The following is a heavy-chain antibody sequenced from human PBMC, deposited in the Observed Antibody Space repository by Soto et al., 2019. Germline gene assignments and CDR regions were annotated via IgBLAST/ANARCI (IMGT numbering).Heavy chain of an antibody. CDR2: IIPILGIA. CDR1: GGTFSSYT. V-gene: IGHV1-69*02. D-gene: IGHD1-7*01. CDR3: ASDSRITGTHFDY. Sequence: QVQLVQSGAEVKKPGSSVKVSCKASGGTFSSYTISWVRQAPGQGLEWMGRIIPILGIANYAQKFQGRVTITADKSTSTAYMELSSLRSEDTAVYYCASDSRITGTHFDYWGQGTLVTVSS. J-gene: IGHJ4*02.